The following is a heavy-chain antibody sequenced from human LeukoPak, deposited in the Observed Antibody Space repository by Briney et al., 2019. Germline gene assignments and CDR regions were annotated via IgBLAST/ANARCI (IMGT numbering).Heavy chain of an antibody. CDR3: ARDGIAVVVAATPRVFFYGMDV. J-gene: IGHJ6*02. D-gene: IGHD2-15*01. V-gene: IGHV4-34*01. Sequence: SETLSLTCAVYGGSFSGYYWSWIRQPPGKGLEWIGQINHSGSTNYNPSLKSRVTISVDASKNQFSLKLSSVTAADTAVYYCARDGIAVVVAATPRVFFYGMDVWGQGTTVTVSS. CDR1: GGSFSGYY. CDR2: INHSGST.